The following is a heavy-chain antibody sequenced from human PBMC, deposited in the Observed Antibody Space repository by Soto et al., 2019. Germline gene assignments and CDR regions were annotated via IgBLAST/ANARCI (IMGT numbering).Heavy chain of an antibody. J-gene: IGHJ5*02. Sequence: ASVKVSCKASGGTFSSYAISWVRQAPGQGLEWMGGIIPIFGTANYAQKFQGRVTITADESTSTAYMELSSLRSEDTAVYYCARTPKYYYDSSGYYLGVNWFDPWGQGDLVTVSS. CDR3: ARTPKYYYDSSGYYLGVNWFDP. V-gene: IGHV1-69*13. CDR2: IIPIFGTA. CDR1: GGTFSSYA. D-gene: IGHD3-22*01.